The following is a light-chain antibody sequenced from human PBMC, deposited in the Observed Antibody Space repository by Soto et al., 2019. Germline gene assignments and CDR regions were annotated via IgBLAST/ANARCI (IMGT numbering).Light chain of an antibody. Sequence: QSALTQPASVSGSPGQSITISCTGTSSDVGGYNYVSWYQQHPGKAPKLMIYEVSNRPSGVSNRFSGSKSGNTASLTISGLQAEDEADYYCSSFTSTISLYVLFGGGTQLTVL. CDR3: SSFTSTISLYVL. CDR2: EVS. CDR1: SSDVGGYNY. V-gene: IGLV2-14*01. J-gene: IGLJ2*01.